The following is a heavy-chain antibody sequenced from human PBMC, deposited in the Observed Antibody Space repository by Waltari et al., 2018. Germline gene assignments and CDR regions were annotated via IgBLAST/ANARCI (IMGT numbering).Heavy chain of an antibody. CDR1: GFTFSSYS. Sequence: EVHLVESGGGLVQPGGSLRLSCAASGFTFSSYSMNGVRQAPGKGLEWVSYISASVSTTYYADSVKGRFTIARDNAKNSLYLQMSSLRDEDTAVYYCARDLAWAFDYWGQGALVTVSS. J-gene: IGHJ4*02. V-gene: IGHV3-48*02. CDR2: ISASVSTT. CDR3: ARDLAWAFDY. D-gene: IGHD7-27*01.